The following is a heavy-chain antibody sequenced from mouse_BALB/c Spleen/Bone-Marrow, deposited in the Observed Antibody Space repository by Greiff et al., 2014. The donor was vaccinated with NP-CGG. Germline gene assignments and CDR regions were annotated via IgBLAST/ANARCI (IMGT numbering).Heavy chain of an antibody. Sequence: EVQLQESGAELVKPGASVKLSCTASGFNIKDTYMHWVKQRPEQGLEWIGRIYPANVNTKYDPKFQGKATITADTSSSTAYMQLSSLASEDSALYYCARDGNWPFAYWGQGTLVTVSA. V-gene: IGHV14-3*02. D-gene: IGHD4-1*01. J-gene: IGHJ3*01. CDR1: GFNIKDTY. CDR2: IYPANVNT. CDR3: ARDGNWPFAY.